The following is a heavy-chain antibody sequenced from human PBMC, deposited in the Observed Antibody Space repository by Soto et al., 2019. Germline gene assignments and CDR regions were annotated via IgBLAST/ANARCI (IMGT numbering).Heavy chain of an antibody. Sequence: QVQLVQSGAEVKKPSAAVKVSCKASGYTFSSYDINWVRQATGQGLEWMGGRKPNSGNTGYAQNSKARITTTSNTSASTAYMELSSPTPEDTAVYYCARGPKAILHHWGPGTLVTVSS. CDR2: RKPNSGNT. D-gene: IGHD5-18*01. V-gene: IGHV1-8*01. CDR1: GYTFSSYD. J-gene: IGHJ5*02. CDR3: ARGPKAILHH.